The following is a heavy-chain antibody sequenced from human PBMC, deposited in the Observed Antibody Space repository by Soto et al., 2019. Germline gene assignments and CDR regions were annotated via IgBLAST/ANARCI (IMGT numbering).Heavy chain of an antibody. CDR2: IWNDGSQK. V-gene: IGHV3-33*01. CDR1: GFSFSKYG. D-gene: IGHD3-16*01. CDR3: ARTGDLSFFLDY. J-gene: IGHJ4*02. Sequence: QVQLVESGGGVVQPGRSLRLSCAASGFSFSKYGMHWVRQAPGKGLEWVTVIWNDGSQKYYGDSVKGRFTISRHNSKNTLYLQMNSLRGEDTAVYYCARTGDLSFFLDYWGQGTLVTVSS.